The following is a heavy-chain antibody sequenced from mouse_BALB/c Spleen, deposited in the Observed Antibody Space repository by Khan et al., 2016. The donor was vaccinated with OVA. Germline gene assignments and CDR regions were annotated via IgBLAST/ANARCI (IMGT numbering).Heavy chain of an antibody. D-gene: IGHD4-1*01. V-gene: IGHV1S136*01. CDR3: ARGNWQSYYFDY. J-gene: IGHJ2*01. CDR1: GYIFTNYL. CDR2: INPYNGAT. Sequence: EVQLQQSGPELVKPGTSVKMSCKASGYIFTNYLIHWVKQKPGQGLEWIGYINPYNGATKYNERFKGKATLTSDKSSITAYMELSSLTSEASAVDSCARGNWQSYYFDYWGQGSTLTVSS.